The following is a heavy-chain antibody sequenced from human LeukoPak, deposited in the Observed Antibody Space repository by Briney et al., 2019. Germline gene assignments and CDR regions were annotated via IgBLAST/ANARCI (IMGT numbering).Heavy chain of an antibody. CDR3: ARDVTMVRGVIISPPFGY. D-gene: IGHD3-10*01. CDR2: IYYSGST. Sequence: SETLSLTCTVSGGSISSGDYYWSWIRQPPGKGLEWIGYIYYSGSTYYNPSLKSRVTISVDTSKNQFSLKLGSVTAADTAVYYCARDVTMVRGVIISPPFGYWGQGTLVTVSS. CDR1: GGSISSGDYY. V-gene: IGHV4-30-4*01. J-gene: IGHJ4*02.